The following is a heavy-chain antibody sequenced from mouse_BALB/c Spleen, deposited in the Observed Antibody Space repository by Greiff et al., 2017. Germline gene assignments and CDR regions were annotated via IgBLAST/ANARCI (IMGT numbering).Heavy chain of an antibody. D-gene: IGHD1-1*01. CDR1: GYTFTSYW. J-gene: IGHJ1*01. Sequence: VQLQQSGAELARPGASVKLSCKASGYTFTSYWMQWVKQRPGQGLEWIGAIYPGDGDTRYTQKFKGKATLTADKSSSTAYMQLSSLASEDSAVYYCARGATYGSSYWYFDVWGAGTTVTVAS. CDR3: ARGATYGSSYWYFDV. CDR2: IYPGDGDT. V-gene: IGHV1-87*01.